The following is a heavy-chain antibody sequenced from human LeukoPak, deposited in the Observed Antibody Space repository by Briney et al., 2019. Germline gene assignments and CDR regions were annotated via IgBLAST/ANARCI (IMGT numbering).Heavy chain of an antibody. CDR1: GGTFSSYA. V-gene: IGHV1-69*04. CDR2: IIPILGIA. Sequence: SVKVSCKASGGTFSSYAISWVRQAPGQGLEWMGRIIPILGIANYAQKFQGRVTITADKSTSTAYMELSSLRSEDTAVYYCARHKSVTFDVFDIWGQGTMVTVSS. J-gene: IGHJ3*02. D-gene: IGHD2/OR15-2a*01. CDR3: ARHKSVTFDVFDI.